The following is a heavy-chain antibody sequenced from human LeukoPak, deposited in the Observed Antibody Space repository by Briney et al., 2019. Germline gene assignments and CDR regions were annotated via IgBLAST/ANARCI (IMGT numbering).Heavy chain of an antibody. Sequence: GGSLRLSCAASGFTFSTYAMSWVRQAPGKGLEWVSAISGGDGSTYYADSVKGRFTISRDNSKNTLYLQMNSLRAEDTAVYYCAKDYFSVGYYDSSGYLDYWGQGTLVTVSS. CDR1: GFTFSTYA. CDR2: ISGGDGST. V-gene: IGHV3-23*01. CDR3: AKDYFSVGYYDSSGYLDY. J-gene: IGHJ4*02. D-gene: IGHD3-22*01.